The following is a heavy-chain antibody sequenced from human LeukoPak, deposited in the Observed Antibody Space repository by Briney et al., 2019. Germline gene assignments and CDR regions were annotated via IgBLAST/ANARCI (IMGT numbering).Heavy chain of an antibody. CDR3: ASVVVVTAISFDY. CDR2: ISSSGSTI. Sequence: GGSLRLSCAASGFTFSDYYMSWIRQAPGKGLEWVSYISSSGSTIYYADSVKGRFTISRDNAKNSLYLQMNSLRAEDTAVYYCASVVVVTAISFDYWGQGTLVTVSS. D-gene: IGHD2-21*02. CDR1: GFTFSDYY. V-gene: IGHV3-11*04. J-gene: IGHJ4*02.